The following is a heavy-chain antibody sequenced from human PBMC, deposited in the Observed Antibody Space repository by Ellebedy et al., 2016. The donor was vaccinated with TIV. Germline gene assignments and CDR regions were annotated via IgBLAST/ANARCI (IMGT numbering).Heavy chain of an antibody. D-gene: IGHD3-22*01. Sequence: MPSETLSLTCTVSGGSISTSNYYWGWIRLPPGKGLEWIGRGHYSGSPYYNPSLTSRVTISVDTSKNQFALKLSSVAAADTAVYYCARPRGDYNTGGYFDAFEMWGQGTKVTVSS. CDR1: GGSISTSNYY. CDR2: GHYSGSP. CDR3: ARPRGDYNTGGYFDAFEM. V-gene: IGHV4-39*01. J-gene: IGHJ3*02.